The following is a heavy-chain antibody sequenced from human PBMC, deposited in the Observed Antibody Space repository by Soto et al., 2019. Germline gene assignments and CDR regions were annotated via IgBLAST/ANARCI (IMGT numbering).Heavy chain of an antibody. J-gene: IGHJ4*02. CDR3: ARGSGSYAASFEY. V-gene: IGHV5-51*01. CDR2: FYPGDSDS. CDR1: GCRFMNYW. Sequence: GESLKISCKGSGCRFMNYWVGWVRHMPGKGLEWMGGFYPGDSDSRYSASFQGQVTISGDKSISTAYLQGSGLKAWDTAIYYCARGSGSYAASFEYWGTRTLVSVSS. D-gene: IGHD1-26*01.